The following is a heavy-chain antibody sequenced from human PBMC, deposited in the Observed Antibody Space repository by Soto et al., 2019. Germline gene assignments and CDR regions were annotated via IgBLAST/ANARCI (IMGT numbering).Heavy chain of an antibody. CDR1: GFTFSSYG. D-gene: IGHD3-10*01. Sequence: VQLVESGGGVVQPGRSLRLSCAASGFTFSSYGMHWVRQAPGKGLEWVAVISYDGSNKYYADSVKGRFTISRDNSKNTLYLQMNSLRAEDTAVYYCAKDLKVRGVGYYGMDVWGQGTTVTVSS. CDR3: AKDLKVRGVGYYGMDV. J-gene: IGHJ6*02. CDR2: ISYDGSNK. V-gene: IGHV3-30*18.